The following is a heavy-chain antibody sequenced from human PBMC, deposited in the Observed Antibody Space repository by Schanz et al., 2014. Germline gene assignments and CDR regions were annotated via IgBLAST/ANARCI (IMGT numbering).Heavy chain of an antibody. V-gene: IGHV3-23*01. CDR1: GFTFSSYA. D-gene: IGHD3-10*01. CDR2: ISGSGGST. J-gene: IGHJ6*03. Sequence: EVQLLESGGGLVQPGGSLRLSCAASGFTFSSYAMSWVRQAPGKGLEWVTAISGSGGSTYYADSVKGRFTISRDNSKNTLHQQMSSLGAEDTAVYYCAKGPRSGSKVMDVWGKGTTVTVSS. CDR3: AKGPRSGSKVMDV.